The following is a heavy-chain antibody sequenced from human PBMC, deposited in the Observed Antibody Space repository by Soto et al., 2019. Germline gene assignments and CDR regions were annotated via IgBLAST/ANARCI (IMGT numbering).Heavy chain of an antibody. Sequence: EVQLVETGGALIQPGGSLRLSCAASGFTVSSNYMSWVRQAPGKGLEWVSIIYSGGSTYYADFVKGRFTISRDNSRNTLYLEMNSLRDEDTAVYYCARDSVAGGYYYYYGMDVWGQGTTVTVSS. CDR1: GFTVSSNY. D-gene: IGHD2-15*01. CDR3: ARDSVAGGYYYYYGMDV. J-gene: IGHJ6*02. CDR2: IYSGGST. V-gene: IGHV3-53*02.